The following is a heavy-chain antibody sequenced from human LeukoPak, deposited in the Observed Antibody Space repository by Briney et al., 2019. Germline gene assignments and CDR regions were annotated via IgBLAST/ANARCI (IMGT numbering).Heavy chain of an antibody. J-gene: IGHJ4*02. CDR1: GGSISSSSYY. V-gene: IGHV4-39*07. Sequence: SETLSLTCTVSGGSISSSSYYWGWIRQPPGKGLEWIGSIYYSGSTYYNPSLKSRVTISVDTSKNQFSLKLSSVTAADTAVYYCARRALYSGSYPFDYWGQGTLVTVSS. D-gene: IGHD1-26*01. CDR3: ARRALYSGSYPFDY. CDR2: IYYSGST.